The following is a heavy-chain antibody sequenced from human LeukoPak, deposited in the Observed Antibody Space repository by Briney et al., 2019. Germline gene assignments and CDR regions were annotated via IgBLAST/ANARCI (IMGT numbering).Heavy chain of an antibody. CDR3: ARDRAVAGKDYYYYYGMDV. V-gene: IGHV4-31*03. D-gene: IGHD6-19*01. CDR1: GGSISSGGYY. J-gene: IGHJ6*02. CDR2: IYYSGST. Sequence: SENLSLTCTVSGGSISSGGYYWSWIRQHPGKGLEWIGYIYYSGSTYYNPSLKSRVTISVDTSKNQFSLKLSSVTAADTAVYYCARDRAVAGKDYYYYYGMDVWGQGTTVTVSS.